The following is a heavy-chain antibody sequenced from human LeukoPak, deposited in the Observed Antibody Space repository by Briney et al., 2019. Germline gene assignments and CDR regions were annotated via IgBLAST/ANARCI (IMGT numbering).Heavy chain of an antibody. J-gene: IGHJ5*02. CDR3: ARTYYYDSSGYSNWFDP. D-gene: IGHD3-22*01. CDR2: IRYDGSNK. Sequence: GGSLRLSCAASGFTFSSYGMHWVRQAPGKGLEWVAFIRYDGSNKYYADSVKGRFTISRDNAKNSLYLQMNSLRAEDTAVYYCARTYYYDSSGYSNWFDPWGQGTLVTVSS. CDR1: GFTFSSYG. V-gene: IGHV3-30*02.